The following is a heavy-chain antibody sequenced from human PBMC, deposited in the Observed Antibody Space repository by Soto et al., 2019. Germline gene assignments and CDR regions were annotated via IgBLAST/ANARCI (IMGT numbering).Heavy chain of an antibody. CDR3: VRGASLNFDY. CDR2: ISGSGGST. CDR1: GLTFSSYA. V-gene: IGHV3-23*01. J-gene: IGHJ4*02. D-gene: IGHD1-26*01. Sequence: GGSLRLSCVASGLTFSSYAVSWVRQAPAKGLEWVSAISGSGGSTYYADSVKGRFTISRDNSKNTLYLQMNSLRAEDTAFYYCVRGASLNFDYWGQGTLVTVSS.